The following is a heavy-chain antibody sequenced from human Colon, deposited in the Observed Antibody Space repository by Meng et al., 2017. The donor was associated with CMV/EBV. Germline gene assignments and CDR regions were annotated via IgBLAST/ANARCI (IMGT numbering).Heavy chain of an antibody. CDR3: SRHYRYSFFY. Sequence: GESLKISCKTSGFTFGDYDMSWVRQAPGKGLEWVGLIRSKPYGGTAEYAASVKGRFIISRDDSKSIAYLEMNSLTTEDTAIYYCSRHYRYSFFYWGQGTLVTVSS. D-gene: IGHD5-12*01. CDR2: IRSKPYGGTA. V-gene: IGHV3-49*04. J-gene: IGHJ4*02. CDR1: GFTFGDYD.